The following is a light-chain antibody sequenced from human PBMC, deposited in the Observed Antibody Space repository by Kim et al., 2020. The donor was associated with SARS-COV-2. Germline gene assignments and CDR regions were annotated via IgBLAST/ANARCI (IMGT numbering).Light chain of an antibody. CDR1: QSVSSRY. CDR3: QQFSRSSWT. J-gene: IGKJ1*01. CDR2: GAS. Sequence: ENMLTQSPGTLSLSPGERATLSCRASQSVSSRYLVWYQQKPGQPPRLLIYGASNRATGFPDRFSGSGSGTDFTLTISRLEPEDFAVYYCQQFSRSSWTFGQGTKVDIK. V-gene: IGKV3-20*01.